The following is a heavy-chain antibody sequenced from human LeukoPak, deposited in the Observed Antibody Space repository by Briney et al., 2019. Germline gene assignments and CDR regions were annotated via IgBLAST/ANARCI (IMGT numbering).Heavy chain of an antibody. V-gene: IGHV3-20*04. Sequence: GGSLRLSCAASGFTFDDYGMSWVRQAPGKGLEWVSGLNWNGGSTGYADSVKGRFTISRDNAKTSLYLQMNSLRAEDTALYYCARDHSAGHIAANDYWGQGTLVTVSS. CDR2: LNWNGGST. CDR3: ARDHSAGHIAANDY. CDR1: GFTFDDYG. J-gene: IGHJ4*02. D-gene: IGHD6-6*01.